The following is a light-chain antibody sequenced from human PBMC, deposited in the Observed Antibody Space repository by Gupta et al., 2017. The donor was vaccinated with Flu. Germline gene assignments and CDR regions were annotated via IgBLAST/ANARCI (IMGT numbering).Light chain of an antibody. CDR2: EDS. V-gene: IGLV3-21*02. J-gene: IGLJ2*01. Sequence: GQTAKITCGGNNIGSKSVHWYQQKPGQAPVLVVYEDSFRPSGIPERFSGSNSGNTATLTITRVEAGDEADYYCQVWDSSSDHVVFGGGTKLTVL. CDR1: NIGSKS. CDR3: QVWDSSSDHVV.